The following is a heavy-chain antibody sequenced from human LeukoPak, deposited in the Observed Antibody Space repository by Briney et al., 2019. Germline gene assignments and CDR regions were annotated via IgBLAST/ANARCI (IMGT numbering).Heavy chain of an antibody. D-gene: IGHD2-2*01. CDR1: GFTFSSYA. CDR3: ARGFCSSTSCYLAFDI. J-gene: IGHJ3*02. CDR2: ISYDGSNK. V-gene: IGHV3-30-3*01. Sequence: PGRSLRLSCAASGFTFSSYAMHWVRQAPGKGLEWVAVISYDGSNKYYADSVKGRFTISRDNSKNTLYLQMNSLRAEDTAVYYSARGFCSSTSCYLAFDIWGKGTMVTVSS.